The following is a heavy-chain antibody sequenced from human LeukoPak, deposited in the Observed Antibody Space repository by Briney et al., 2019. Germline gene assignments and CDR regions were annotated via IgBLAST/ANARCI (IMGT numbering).Heavy chain of an antibody. J-gene: IGHJ3*02. D-gene: IGHD3-22*01. V-gene: IGHV1-18*01. CDR3: ARARGIVALGAFDI. CDR2: ISAYNDNT. Sequence: VASVKVSCKASGYSFTSYGISWVRQTPGQGLEGVGWISAYNDNTNYAQKLQGRVTMTTDTFTSTAYMELRSLRSDDTAVYYCARARGIVALGAFDIWGQGTMVTVSS. CDR1: GYSFTSYG.